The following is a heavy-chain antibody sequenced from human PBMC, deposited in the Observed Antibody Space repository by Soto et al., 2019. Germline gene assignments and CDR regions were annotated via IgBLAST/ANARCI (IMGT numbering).Heavy chain of an antibody. CDR1: GYSFTTYW. CDR3: ATGGYCSSTSCYNFFDY. Sequence: PGESLKISCKGSGYSFTTYWIGWVRQMPGKGLEWMGIIYPGDSDTRYSPSFQGQVTISADKSISTAYLQWSSLKASDTAMYYCATGGYCSSTSCYNFFDYWGQGTLVTAPQ. D-gene: IGHD2-2*02. CDR2: IYPGDSDT. V-gene: IGHV5-51*01. J-gene: IGHJ4*02.